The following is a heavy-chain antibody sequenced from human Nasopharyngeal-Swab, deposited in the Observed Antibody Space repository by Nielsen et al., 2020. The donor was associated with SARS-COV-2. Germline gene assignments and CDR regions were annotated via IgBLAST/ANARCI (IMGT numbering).Heavy chain of an antibody. D-gene: IGHD6-13*01. V-gene: IGHV3-23*01. J-gene: IGHJ4*02. CDR1: GFTFSSYA. CDR3: IAAAGTGSFDY. CDR2: NSGSGGST. Sequence: GESLKISCAASGFTFSSYALSWVRQAPGKGLEWVSANSGSGGSTYYADSVKGRFTISRDNSKNTLYLQMNSLRAEDTAVYYCIAAAGTGSFDYWGQGTLVTVSS.